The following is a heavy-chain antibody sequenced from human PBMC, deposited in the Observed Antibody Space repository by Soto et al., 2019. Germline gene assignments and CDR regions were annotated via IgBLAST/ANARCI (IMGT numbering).Heavy chain of an antibody. CDR1: GDSVSNDNYY. CDR3: ARSQRGRTAFTFDY. CDR2: IYYSGTT. Sequence: SETLSLTCAVSGDSVSNDNYYWSWIRQPPGKWLEWIGYIYYSGTTNYNSYLKSRLSLSVDMSKNQFSLKLASVTAADTAVYFCARSQRGRTAFTFDYWGQGALVTVSS. J-gene: IGHJ4*02. D-gene: IGHD3-16*01. V-gene: IGHV4-61*01.